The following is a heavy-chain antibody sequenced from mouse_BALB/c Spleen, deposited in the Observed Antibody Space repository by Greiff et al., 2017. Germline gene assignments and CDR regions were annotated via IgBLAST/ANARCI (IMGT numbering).Heavy chain of an antibody. CDR3: TRQYYDYAWFAY. CDR2: ISSGGSST. J-gene: IGHJ3*01. D-gene: IGHD2-4*01. CDR1: GFAFSSYD. Sequence: EVMLVESGGGLVKPGGSLKLSCAASGFAFSSYDMSWVRQTQEKRLEWVAYISSGGSSTYYPDTVKGRFTISRDNAKNTLYLQMSNLKSEDTTMYYCTRQYYDYAWFAYWGQGTLVTVSA. V-gene: IGHV5-12-1*01.